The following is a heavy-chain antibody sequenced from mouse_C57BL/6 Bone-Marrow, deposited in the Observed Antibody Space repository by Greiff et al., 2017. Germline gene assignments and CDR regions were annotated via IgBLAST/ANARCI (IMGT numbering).Heavy chain of an antibody. J-gene: IGHJ3*01. V-gene: IGHV14-2*01. D-gene: IGHD1-1*01. Sequence: VQLKESGAELVKPGASVKLSCTASGFNIKDYYMHWVKQRTEQGLEWIGRIAPEDGETKYAPKFQGKATITADTSSNTAYLQLSSLTSEDTAVYYCAYYYGSSYVAYWGQGTLVTVSA. CDR3: AYYYGSSYVAY. CDR2: IAPEDGET. CDR1: GFNIKDYY.